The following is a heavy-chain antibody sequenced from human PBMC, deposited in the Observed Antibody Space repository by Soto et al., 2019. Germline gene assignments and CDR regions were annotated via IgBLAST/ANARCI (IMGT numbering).Heavy chain of an antibody. Sequence: GGSLRLSCGASGFTFSNYWMNWARQAPGKGLEWVANIDKDGGETNYVNSVKGRFTISRDNAKNSLYLQMNSLGTEDTAVYYCARQHCGGDCNLDYWGQGTLVTVYS. CDR2: IDKDGGET. D-gene: IGHD2-21*02. J-gene: IGHJ4*02. CDR3: ARQHCGGDCNLDY. V-gene: IGHV3-7*01. CDR1: GFTFSNYW.